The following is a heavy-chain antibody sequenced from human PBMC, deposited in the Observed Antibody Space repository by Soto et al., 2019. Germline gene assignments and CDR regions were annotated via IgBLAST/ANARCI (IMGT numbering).Heavy chain of an antibody. J-gene: IGHJ5*02. CDR1: GGSISSGGYY. Sequence: TSETLSLTSTVSGGSISSGGYYWSWIRQHPGKGLEWIGYIYYSGSTYYNPSLKSRVTISVDTSKNQFSLKLSSVTAADTAVYYCARDSGFRSGSGFDPWGQGTLVTVSS. CDR2: IYYSGST. V-gene: IGHV4-31*03. D-gene: IGHD3-10*01. CDR3: ARDSGFRSGSGFDP.